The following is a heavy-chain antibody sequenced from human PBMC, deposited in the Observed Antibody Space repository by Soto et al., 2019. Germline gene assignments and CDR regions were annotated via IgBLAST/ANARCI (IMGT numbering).Heavy chain of an antibody. CDR3: ARRLSGSSNFDN. D-gene: IGHD1-26*01. V-gene: IGHV4-39*01. J-gene: IGHJ4*02. Sequence: SEPLSLTCTVPGGSISSSSCHWVWIRQPPGKGLEWIGNIYYSGSTSYTPSLKSRVTISVDTSKNQFSLKLSSVTAADAAVYYCARRLSGSSNFDNWGQGTLVTVSS. CDR2: IYYSGST. CDR1: GGSISSSSCH.